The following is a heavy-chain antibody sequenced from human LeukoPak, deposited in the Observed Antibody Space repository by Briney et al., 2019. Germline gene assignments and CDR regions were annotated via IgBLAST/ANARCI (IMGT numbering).Heavy chain of an antibody. D-gene: IGHD5-18*01. V-gene: IGHV4-39*07. Sequence: SETLSLTCTVSGGSISSSSYYWGWIRQPPGKGPEWIGSIYYSGSTYYSPSLKSRVTISVDTSKNQFSLKLSSVTAADTAVYYCARGRFSYDYWGQGTLVTVSS. CDR2: IYYSGST. J-gene: IGHJ4*02. CDR1: GGSISSSSYY. CDR3: ARGRFSYDY.